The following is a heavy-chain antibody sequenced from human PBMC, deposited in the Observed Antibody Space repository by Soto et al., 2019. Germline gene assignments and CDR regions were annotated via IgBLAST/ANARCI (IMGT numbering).Heavy chain of an antibody. Sequence: PETLSLSCTVSGGSISSSSYYWGWIRQPPGKGLEWIGSIYYSGSTYYNPSLKSRVTISVDTSKNQFSLKLSSVTAADTAVYYCARQDSSGYGWGQGTLVTVSS. CDR1: GGSISSSSYY. CDR2: IYYSGST. CDR3: ARQDSSGYG. D-gene: IGHD3-22*01. J-gene: IGHJ4*02. V-gene: IGHV4-39*01.